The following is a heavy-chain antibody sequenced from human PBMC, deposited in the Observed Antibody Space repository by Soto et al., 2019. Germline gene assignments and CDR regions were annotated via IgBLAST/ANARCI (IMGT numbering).Heavy chain of an antibody. Sequence: LGESLKISCKGSGYSFTSYWIGWVRQMPGKGLEWMGIIYPGDSDTRYSPSFQGQVTISADKSISTAYLQWSSLKASDTAMYYCARRLRIYCSGGSCYTYYFDYWGQGTLVTVSS. V-gene: IGHV5-51*01. CDR3: ARRLRIYCSGGSCYTYYFDY. CDR2: IYPGDSDT. J-gene: IGHJ4*02. D-gene: IGHD2-15*01. CDR1: GYSFTSYW.